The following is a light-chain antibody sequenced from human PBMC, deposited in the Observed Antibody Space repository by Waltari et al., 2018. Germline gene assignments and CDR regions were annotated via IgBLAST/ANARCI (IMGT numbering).Light chain of an antibody. CDR3: QQRTLWPT. V-gene: IGKV3-11*01. Sequence: EVVLTQSPVTLSLSPGDRATPFCSASQSVSGYLSWYQQKPGQAPRLLIYDVSNRATGIPARFSGSGSGTDFSLTISSLESEDFAVYYCQQRTLWPTFAQGTKVEIK. J-gene: IGKJ1*01. CDR2: DVS. CDR1: QSVSGY.